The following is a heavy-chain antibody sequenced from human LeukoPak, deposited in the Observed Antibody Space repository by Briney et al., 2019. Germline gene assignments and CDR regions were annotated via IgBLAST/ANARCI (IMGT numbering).Heavy chain of an antibody. CDR2: LYTSGST. D-gene: IGHD3-10*01. CDR1: GGSVNSYY. J-gene: IGHJ4*02. CDR3: ARDSRDPSLWFGELLSPLDC. Sequence: PSETLSLTCSVSGGSVNSYYWSWIRQPAGKGLEWIGRLYTSGSTDYNPSLKSRLTMSVDTSKNQFSLNLSSVTAADTAVYYCARDSRDPSLWFGELLSPLDCWGQGTLVTVSS. V-gene: IGHV4-4*07.